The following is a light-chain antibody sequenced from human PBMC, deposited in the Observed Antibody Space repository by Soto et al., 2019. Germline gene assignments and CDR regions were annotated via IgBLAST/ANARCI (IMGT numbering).Light chain of an antibody. CDR2: DAA. Sequence: IQLTQSPSSLSASVGDRVTITCRASQGISSYLGWYQQKPGKAPKLLIYDAATLQSGIPSRFSGSGSGTDFTLTITSLQPEDFATYYCQHLKKYPLMFGGGTKVEIK. V-gene: IGKV1-9*01. J-gene: IGKJ4*02. CDR3: QHLKKYPLM. CDR1: QGISSY.